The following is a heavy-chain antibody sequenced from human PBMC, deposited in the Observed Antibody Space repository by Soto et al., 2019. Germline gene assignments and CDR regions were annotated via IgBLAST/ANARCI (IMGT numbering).Heavy chain of an antibody. D-gene: IGHD6-19*01. CDR3: AKADGEQWLLPHLDK. CDR1: GFNFKKFA. J-gene: IGHJ4*02. V-gene: IGHV3-23*01. CDR2: ISCCGGST. Sequence: EVQLLESGGGVVQPWGSLRLSCVASGFNFKKFAMSWVRQAPGEGLEWVSGISCCGGSTSYADSVKGRFSIARDDSTNTLSLQINNLRVEDTAQYYCAKADGEQWLLPHLDKWGQGTLVSVS.